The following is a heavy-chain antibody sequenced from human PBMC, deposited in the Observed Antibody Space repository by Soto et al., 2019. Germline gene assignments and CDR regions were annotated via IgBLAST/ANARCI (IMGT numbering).Heavy chain of an antibody. J-gene: IGHJ4*02. CDR2: IYYSGST. Sequence: QVQLQESGPGLVKPSETLSLTCTVSGGSVSSGSYHWRWIRQPPGKGLERIGYIYYSGSTNYNPSLKSRVTIAVGTSKNQFSLKLSSVTAADTAVYYCARGGSGSYYWGSGYFDYWGQGTLVTVSS. CDR1: GGSVSSGSYH. V-gene: IGHV4-61*01. CDR3: ARGGSGSYYWGSGYFDY. D-gene: IGHD1-26*01.